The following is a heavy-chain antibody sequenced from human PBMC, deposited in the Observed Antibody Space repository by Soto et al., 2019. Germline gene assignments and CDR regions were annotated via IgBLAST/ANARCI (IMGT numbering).Heavy chain of an antibody. V-gene: IGHV3-30*18. Sequence: VQLLESGGGLIQPGGSLRLSCAASGFTFSYGIHWLRQAPGKGLEWVAYISYDSSNKFYGDSVKGRFTISRDNSKNTQFLQMNSLRAEDTAVYYCAKFVIVYCSGNTCDDYWGQGTLVAVSS. D-gene: IGHD2-15*01. CDR2: ISYDSSNK. J-gene: IGHJ4*02. CDR3: AKFVIVYCSGNTCDDY. CDR1: GFTFSYG.